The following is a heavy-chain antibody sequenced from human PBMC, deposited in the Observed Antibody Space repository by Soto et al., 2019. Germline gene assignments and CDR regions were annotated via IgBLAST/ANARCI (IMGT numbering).Heavy chain of an antibody. D-gene: IGHD6-19*01. CDR1: GFTFSDYY. CDR3: ARVRHSSGWYDS. Sequence: QVQLVESGGGLIKPGGSLRLSCAASGFTFSDYYMSWFRQAPGKGLEWVSYISSSGTYTNYADSVKGRFTISRDNAKNSLYMQMNGLRAEDTAVYYCARVRHSSGWYDSWGQGTLVTVSS. V-gene: IGHV3-11*05. CDR2: ISSSGTYT. J-gene: IGHJ5*01.